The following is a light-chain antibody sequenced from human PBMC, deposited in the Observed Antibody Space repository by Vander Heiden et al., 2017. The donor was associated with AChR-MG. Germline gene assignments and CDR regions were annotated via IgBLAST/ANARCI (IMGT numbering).Light chain of an antibody. CDR3: QQSDSTPRT. J-gene: IGKJ1*01. CDR2: AAS. V-gene: IGKV1-39*01. Sequence: DIQMTQSPSSLSASVGDRVTITCRASQSISSYLNWYQQKPGKAPKLLIYAASSLQSGVPSRFSGSGSGTDITLTISRLQPEDFATYYCQQSDSTPRTFGQRTKVEIK. CDR1: QSISSY.